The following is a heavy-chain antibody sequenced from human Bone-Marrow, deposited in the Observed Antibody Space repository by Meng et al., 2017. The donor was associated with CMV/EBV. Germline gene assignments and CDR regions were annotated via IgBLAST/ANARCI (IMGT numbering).Heavy chain of an antibody. J-gene: IGHJ4*02. CDR2: TKNKVNSYTT. Sequence: GGSLRLSCAVSGFTFSDHYMDWVRQAPGKGLEWVGRTKNKVNSYTTEYAASVKGRFTISRGDSRSSLYLQMNSLKTEDTAVYYCSSMQFGMVTYWGQGTLVTFYS. CDR3: SSMQFGMVTY. D-gene: IGHD3-3*01. V-gene: IGHV3-72*01. CDR1: GFTFSDHY.